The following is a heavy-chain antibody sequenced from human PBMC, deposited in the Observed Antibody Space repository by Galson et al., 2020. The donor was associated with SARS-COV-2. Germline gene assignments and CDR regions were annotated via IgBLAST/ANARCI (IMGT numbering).Heavy chain of an antibody. CDR2: MNPNSGNT. D-gene: IGHD6-13*01. CDR3: ARGILGAAAGTLVYYYYYGMDV. Sequence: GESLKISCKASGYTFTSYDINWVRQATGQGLEWMGWMNPNSGNTGYAQKFQGRVTMTRNTSISTAYMELSSLRSEDTAVYYCARGILGAAAGTLVYYYYYGMDVGGQGTTVTVSS. J-gene: IGHJ6*02. CDR1: GYTFTSYD. V-gene: IGHV1-8*01.